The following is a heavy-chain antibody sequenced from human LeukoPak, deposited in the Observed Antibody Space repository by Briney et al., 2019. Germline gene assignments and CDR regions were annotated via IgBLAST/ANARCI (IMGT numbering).Heavy chain of an antibody. J-gene: IGHJ6*03. CDR3: ARVGAPRNYYYYYYMDV. CDR1: GFTFSSHA. CDR2: ISSNGGST. Sequence: GGSLRLSCAASGFTFSSHAMHWVRQAPGRGLEYVSAISSNGGSTYYANSVKGRFTISRDNSKNTLYLQMGSLRAEDMAVYYCARVGAPRNYYYYYYMDVWGKGTTVTVSS. V-gene: IGHV3-64*01.